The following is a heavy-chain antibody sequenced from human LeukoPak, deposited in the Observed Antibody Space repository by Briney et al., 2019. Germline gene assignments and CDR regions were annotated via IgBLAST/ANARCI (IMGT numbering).Heavy chain of an antibody. Sequence: WASVTVSFKSSVYTFTGYYIHWVRQAPGPALEWMGWINHNGGGTNYAQKFQGRVTMTRDTSVNTAYMELSRLRSDDTAVYYCARALFCSTGSKSNRVDYWGQGTLVTVSS. J-gene: IGHJ4*02. D-gene: IGHD1-14*01. CDR3: ARALFCSTGSKSNRVDY. V-gene: IGHV1-2*02. CDR1: VYTFTGYY. CDR2: INHNGGGT.